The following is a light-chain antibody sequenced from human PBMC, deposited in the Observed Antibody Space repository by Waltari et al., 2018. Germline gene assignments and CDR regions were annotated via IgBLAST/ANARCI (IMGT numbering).Light chain of an antibody. CDR1: QSVSSSY. V-gene: IGKV3-20*01. CDR2: GAP. Sequence: EIVLTQSPGTLSLSPGERATLSCRASQSVSSSYLAWYQQKPGQAPRLRIYGAPSRATGIPDRFSGSGSGTDFTLTISRLEPEDFAVYYCQQYGSSPTFGQGTKLEIK. J-gene: IGKJ2*01. CDR3: QQYGSSPT.